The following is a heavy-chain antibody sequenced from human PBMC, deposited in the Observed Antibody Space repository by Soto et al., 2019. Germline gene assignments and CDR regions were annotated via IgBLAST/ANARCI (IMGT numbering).Heavy chain of an antibody. CDR3: ARAGEVFVGYYGSGTTDAFDI. D-gene: IGHD3-10*01. J-gene: IGHJ3*02. CDR2: INSDGSST. Sequence: EVQLVESGGGLVQPGGSLRLSCAASGFTFSSYWMHWVRQAPGKGLVWVSRINSDGSSTSYADSVKGRFTISRDNAKNTQYLQMNSLRAEDTAVYYCARAGEVFVGYYGSGTTDAFDIWGQGTMVTVSS. CDR1: GFTFSSYW. V-gene: IGHV3-74*01.